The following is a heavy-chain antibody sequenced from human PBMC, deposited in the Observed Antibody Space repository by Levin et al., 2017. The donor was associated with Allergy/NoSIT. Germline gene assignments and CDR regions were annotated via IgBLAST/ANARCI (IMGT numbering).Heavy chain of an antibody. J-gene: IGHJ4*02. CDR2: ISGDSQYL. V-gene: IGHV3-21*01. CDR1: GLPFSTFG. D-gene: IGHD3-9*01. Sequence: GGSLRLSCVGSGLPFSTFGINWVRQAPGQGLEWVSSISGDSQYLFYVDSVKGRFTISRDNAKNSVYLQMNSLRAEDTAAYYCATFETVGRRSSDNWGQGTLVTVSS. CDR3: ATFETVGRRSSDN.